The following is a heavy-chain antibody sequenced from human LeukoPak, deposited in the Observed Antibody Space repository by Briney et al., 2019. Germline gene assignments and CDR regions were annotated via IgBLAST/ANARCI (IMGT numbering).Heavy chain of an antibody. J-gene: IGHJ5*02. CDR2: ISAYNGNT. D-gene: IGHD3-3*01. V-gene: IGHV1-18*01. CDR1: GYTFTSYG. Sequence: ASVKVSCKASGYTFTSYGISWVRQAPGQGLEWMGWISAYNGNTNYAQKLQGRVTMTTDTSTSTAYMELRSLRSDDTAVYYCARMYYDFWSGYLVRTNWFDPWGQGTLVTVSS. CDR3: ARMYYDFWSGYLVRTNWFDP.